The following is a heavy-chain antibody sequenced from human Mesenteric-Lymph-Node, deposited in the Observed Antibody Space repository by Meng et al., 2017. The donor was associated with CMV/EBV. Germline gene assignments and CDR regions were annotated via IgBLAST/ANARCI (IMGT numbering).Heavy chain of an antibody. V-gene: IGHV5-51*01. Sequence: GESLKISCKGSGYSFSSYWIAWVRQTPGKGLEWMGIIYPDDSDTRYSPSFQGQVTISADKSINTAYLQWRSLKASDTAMYYCARPTYYFENSGYSFWGQGTRVTVSS. CDR1: GYSFSSYW. J-gene: IGHJ4*02. D-gene: IGHD3-22*01. CDR2: IYPDDSDT. CDR3: ARPTYYFENSGYSF.